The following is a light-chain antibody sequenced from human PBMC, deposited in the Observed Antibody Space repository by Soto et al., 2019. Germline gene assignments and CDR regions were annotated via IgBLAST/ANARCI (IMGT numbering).Light chain of an antibody. CDR3: QQYTDWPLT. Sequence: EILLTQSPGTLSLSPGERATLSCRASQSVTSNYLAWYQQKPGQAPRLLIYGVSSRATGVPDRFSGSGSGTDFTLTISRLEPEDFAVYYCQQYTDWPLTFGQGTKVDIK. CDR1: QSVTSNY. CDR2: GVS. V-gene: IGKV3-20*01. J-gene: IGKJ1*01.